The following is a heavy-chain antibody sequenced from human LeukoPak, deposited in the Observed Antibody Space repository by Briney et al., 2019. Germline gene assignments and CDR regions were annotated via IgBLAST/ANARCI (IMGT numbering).Heavy chain of an antibody. V-gene: IGHV5-51*01. J-gene: IGHJ4*02. CDR1: GYSFTSYW. CDR3: ARHHDYGDYGCFDY. CDR2: IYPGDSDT. D-gene: IGHD4-17*01. Sequence: GESLKISCKGSGYSFTSYWIGWVRQMLGKGLEWMGIIYPGDSDTRYSPSFQGQVTISADKSIRTAYLQWSSLKASDTAIYYCARHHDYGDYGCFDYWGQGTLVTVSS.